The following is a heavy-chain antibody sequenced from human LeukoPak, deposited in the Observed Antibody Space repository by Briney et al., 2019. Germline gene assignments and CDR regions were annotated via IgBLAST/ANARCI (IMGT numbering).Heavy chain of an antibody. V-gene: IGHV3-53*01. Sequence: GGSLRLSCAASGFTVSSNYMSWVRQAPGKGLEWVSVIYSGGSTYYADSVKGRFTISRDNSKNTLYPQMNSLRAEDTAVYYCARAPFDSSGYYYDFYYYYMDVWGKGTTVTVSS. CDR3: ARAPFDSSGYYYDFYYYYMDV. CDR1: GFTVSSNY. J-gene: IGHJ6*03. D-gene: IGHD3-22*01. CDR2: IYSGGST.